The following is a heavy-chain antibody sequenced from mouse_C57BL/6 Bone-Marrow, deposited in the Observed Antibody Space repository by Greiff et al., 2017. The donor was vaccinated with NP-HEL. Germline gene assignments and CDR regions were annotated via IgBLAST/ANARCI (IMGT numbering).Heavy chain of an antibody. CDR3: ARSSYYYGSSHWYFDV. D-gene: IGHD1-1*01. Sequence: VQLQQSGPELVKPGASVKISCKASGYSFTGYYMNWVKQSPEKSLEWIGEINPSTGGTTYNQKFKAKATLTVDKSSSTAYMQLKSLTSEDSAVYYCARSSYYYGSSHWYFDVWGTGTTVTVSS. J-gene: IGHJ1*03. CDR1: GYSFTGYY. V-gene: IGHV1-42*01. CDR2: INPSTGGT.